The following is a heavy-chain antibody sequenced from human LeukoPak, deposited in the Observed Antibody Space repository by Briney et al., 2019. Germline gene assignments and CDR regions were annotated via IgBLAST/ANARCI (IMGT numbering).Heavy chain of an antibody. CDR2: ISTSSSTI. CDR3: ARSRVRFLEDP. D-gene: IGHD3-3*01. J-gene: IGHJ5*02. Sequence: PGGSLRLSCTASGFTFNIYSMNWVRQAPGKGLEWVSYISTSSSTIYYADSVKGRFTISRDNAKNSVYLQMNSLRDEDTAFYYCARSRVRFLEDPWGQGTLVTVSS. V-gene: IGHV3-48*02. CDR1: GFTFNIYS.